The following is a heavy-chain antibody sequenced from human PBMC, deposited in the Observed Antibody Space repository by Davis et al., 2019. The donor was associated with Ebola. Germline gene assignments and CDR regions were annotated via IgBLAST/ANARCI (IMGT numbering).Heavy chain of an antibody. D-gene: IGHD6-19*01. CDR3: AKFVVGKVAGGSIHP. CDR1: GGSISSYY. V-gene: IGHV4-59*08. J-gene: IGHJ5*02. Sequence: MPSETLSLTCTVSGGSISSYYWSWIRQPPGKGLEWIGYIYYSGSTNYNPSLKSRVTISVDTSKNQFSLKLSSVTAADTAIYYCAKFVVGKVAGGSIHPWGRGILVSVSS. CDR2: IYYSGST.